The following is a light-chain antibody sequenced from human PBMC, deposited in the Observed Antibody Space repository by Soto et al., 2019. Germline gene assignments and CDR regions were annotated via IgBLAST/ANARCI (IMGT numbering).Light chain of an antibody. CDR1: QSISSW. Sequence: DIQMTQSPSTLSASVGDRVTITCRASQSISSWLAWYQQKPGKTPKLLIYKASSLESGVPSRFSGSGSGTEFILTISSLQPDDFATYYCQQYNSYSFTFGPGTKVDIK. CDR3: QQYNSYSFT. V-gene: IGKV1-5*03. J-gene: IGKJ3*01. CDR2: KAS.